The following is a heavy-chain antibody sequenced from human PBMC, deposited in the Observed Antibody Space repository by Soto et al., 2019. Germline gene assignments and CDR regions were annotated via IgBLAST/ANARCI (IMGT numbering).Heavy chain of an antibody. Sequence: QVQLQESGPGLVKPSQTLSLTCTVSGGSISSGGYYWSWIRQHPGKGLEWIGYIYYSGSTYYNPSLKSRVTISVDTSKNQFSLKLSSVTAADTAVYYCARANYDFWSGYGLPDYYYYGMDVWGQGTTVTVSS. CDR2: IYYSGST. CDR3: ARANYDFWSGYGLPDYYYYGMDV. J-gene: IGHJ6*02. D-gene: IGHD3-3*01. V-gene: IGHV4-31*03. CDR1: GGSISSGGYY.